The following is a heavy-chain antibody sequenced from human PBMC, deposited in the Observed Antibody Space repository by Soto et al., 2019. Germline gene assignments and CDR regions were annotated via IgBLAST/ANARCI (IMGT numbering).Heavy chain of an antibody. Sequence: QVQLVQSGAEVKKPGSSVKVSCKASGGTFSSYTISWVRQAPGQGLEWMGRIIPILGIANYAQKFQGRVTITADKHTSTACGELSSLRSEDTAVYYWARGDVVVVAARGYYYYYGMDVWGQGTTVTVSS. CDR1: GGTFSSYT. CDR2: IIPILGIA. D-gene: IGHD2-15*01. CDR3: ARGDVVVVAARGYYYYYGMDV. J-gene: IGHJ6*02. V-gene: IGHV1-69*02.